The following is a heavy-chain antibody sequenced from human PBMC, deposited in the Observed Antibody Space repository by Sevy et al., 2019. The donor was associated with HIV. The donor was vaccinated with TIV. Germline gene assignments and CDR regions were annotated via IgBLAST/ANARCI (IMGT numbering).Heavy chain of an antibody. CDR1: GYTFTSYG. D-gene: IGHD3-22*01. J-gene: IGHJ4*02. CDR2: ISGYDGKT. Sequence: ASVKVSCRASGYTFTSYGISWVRQAPGKGLEWLGWISGYDGKTNYAQMVQGRVTMNTDTLTTTAYMEIRGLRIDDTAVYYCARDRRVYDSSFERADFWAQGTLVTVSS. V-gene: IGHV1-18*01. CDR3: ARDRRVYDSSFERADF.